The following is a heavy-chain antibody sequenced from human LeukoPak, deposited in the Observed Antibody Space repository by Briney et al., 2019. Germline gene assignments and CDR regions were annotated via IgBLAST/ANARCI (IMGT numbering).Heavy chain of an antibody. D-gene: IGHD3-22*01. CDR1: GYICSSYD. Sequence: ASVKVSCKASGYICSSYDINWVRQASGQALEWMGWMNPNCGNTGYAQKFQGRVTMTRNTSTSTGYMELSSLRSEDTAVYYGARRTTDSSGYYYDTNCFHYGGQGTLVTVPS. J-gene: IGHJ1*01. CDR2: MNPNCGNT. CDR3: ARRTTDSSGYYYDTNCFHY. V-gene: IGHV1-8*01.